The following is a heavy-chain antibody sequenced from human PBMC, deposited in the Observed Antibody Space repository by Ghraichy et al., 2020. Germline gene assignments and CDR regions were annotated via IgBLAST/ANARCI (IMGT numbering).Heavy chain of an antibody. CDR1: GGSISSYY. Sequence: SETLSLTCTVSGGSISSYYWSWIRQPPGKGLEWIGYIYYSGSTNYNPSLKSRVTITVDTSKNQFSLKLSAVTAADTAVYYCAGAFYDSSGYYGGNAVDIWGQGRMVTVSS. D-gene: IGHD3-22*01. J-gene: IGHJ3*02. V-gene: IGHV4-59*01. CDR2: IYYSGST. CDR3: AGAFYDSSGYYGGNAVDI.